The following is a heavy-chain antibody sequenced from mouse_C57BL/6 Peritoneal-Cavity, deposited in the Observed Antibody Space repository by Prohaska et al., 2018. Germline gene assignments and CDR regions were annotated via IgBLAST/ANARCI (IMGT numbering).Heavy chain of an antibody. CDR3: AGRGWDGGWYFDV. J-gene: IGHJ1*03. V-gene: IGHV4-1*01. Sequence: EVKLLQSGGGLVQPGGSLKLSCTASGIDFSRYWMRWVRRAPGKGLEWIGEINPDSSTINYAPSLKDKFIISRDNAKNTLYLQMSKGRSEDTALYYCAGRGWDGGWYFDVWGTGTTVTVSS. CDR2: INPDSSTI. D-gene: IGHD4-1*01. CDR1: GIDFSRYW.